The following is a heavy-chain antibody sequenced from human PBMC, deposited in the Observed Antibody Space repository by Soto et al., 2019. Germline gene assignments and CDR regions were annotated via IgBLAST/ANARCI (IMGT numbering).Heavy chain of an antibody. J-gene: IGHJ6*02. D-gene: IGHD3-16*01. V-gene: IGHV1-18*01. CDR3: ARGLYVYYYYYGMDV. Sequence: ASVKVSCKAPGYTFTSYGISWVRQAPGQGLEWMGWISAYNGNTNYAQKLQGRVTMTTDTSTSTAYMELRSLRSDDTAVYYCARGLYVYYYYYGMDVWGQGTTVTVSS. CDR2: ISAYNGNT. CDR1: GYTFTSYG.